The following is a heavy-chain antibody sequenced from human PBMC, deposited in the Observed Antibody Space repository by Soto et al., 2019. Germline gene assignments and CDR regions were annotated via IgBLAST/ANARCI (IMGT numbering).Heavy chain of an antibody. V-gene: IGHV1-46*01. D-gene: IGHD5-18*01. CDR3: ARALRGYSYGQGPLFDY. CDR1: GYTFTSYY. Sequence: QVQLVQSGAEVKKPGASVKVSCKASGYTFTSYYMHWVRQAPGQGLEWMGIINPSGGSTSYAQKSQGRGTMTRDTSMSTVYMELSSLRSEDTAVYYCARALRGYSYGQGPLFDYWGQGTLVTVSS. J-gene: IGHJ4*02. CDR2: INPSGGST.